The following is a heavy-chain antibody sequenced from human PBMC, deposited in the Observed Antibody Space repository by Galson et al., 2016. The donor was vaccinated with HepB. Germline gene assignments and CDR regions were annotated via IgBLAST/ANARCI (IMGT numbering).Heavy chain of an antibody. D-gene: IGHD3-9*01. V-gene: IGHV1-18*01. CDR3: ARGGFDILTA. CDR2: ISGHSGKT. CDR1: GYRFIDSG. Sequence: SVKVSCKASGYRFIDSGIHWVRQAPGQGLEWMGWISGHSGKTHFAEEFQGRLTMSTATSTSTAYMHMRTLTSDDTAMYYCARGGFDILTAWGQGTLVIVSS. J-gene: IGHJ1*01.